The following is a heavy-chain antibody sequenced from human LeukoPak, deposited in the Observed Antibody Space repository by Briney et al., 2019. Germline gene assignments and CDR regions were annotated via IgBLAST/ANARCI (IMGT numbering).Heavy chain of an antibody. J-gene: IGHJ4*02. CDR1: GITFNNYA. Sequence: GGSLRLSCAVSGITFNNYAMNWIRQAPGKGLEWVSDISGSGGMTYYADSVKGRFTISRDNSKNTLYLQMNSLRAEDTAVYYCARGYYDSSAYYSADYWGQGTLVTVSS. D-gene: IGHD3-22*01. CDR3: ARGYYDSSAYYSADY. V-gene: IGHV3-23*01. CDR2: ISGSGGMT.